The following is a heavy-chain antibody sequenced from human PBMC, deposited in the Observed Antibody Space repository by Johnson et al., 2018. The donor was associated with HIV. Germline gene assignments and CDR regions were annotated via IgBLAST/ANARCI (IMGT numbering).Heavy chain of an antibody. CDR2: IDWNGGST. Sequence: EVQLVESGGGVVRPGGSLRLSCAASGFTFDDYGMSWVRQAPGKGLEWVSGIDWNGGSTGYADSVKGRFTISRDNAKNSLYLQMNSLRAEDTALYYCAREVEITMVQGVIIWDAFDIWGQGTMVTVSS. CDR1: GFTFDDYG. V-gene: IGHV3-20*04. J-gene: IGHJ3*02. CDR3: AREVEITMVQGVIIWDAFDI. D-gene: IGHD3-10*01.